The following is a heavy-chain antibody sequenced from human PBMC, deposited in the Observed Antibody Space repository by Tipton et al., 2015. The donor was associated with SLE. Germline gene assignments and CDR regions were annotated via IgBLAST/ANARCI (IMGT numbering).Heavy chain of an antibody. CDR1: GGSFSGYY. J-gene: IGHJ3*02. Sequence: TLSLTCAVYGGSFSGYYWSWIRQPPGKGLEWIGEINHSGSTNYNPSLTSRVTISVDTSKNQFSLKLSSVTAADTAVYYCATIWGSGAFDIWGQGTMVTVSS. CDR2: INHSGST. V-gene: IGHV4-34*01. D-gene: IGHD7-27*01. CDR3: ATIWGSGAFDI.